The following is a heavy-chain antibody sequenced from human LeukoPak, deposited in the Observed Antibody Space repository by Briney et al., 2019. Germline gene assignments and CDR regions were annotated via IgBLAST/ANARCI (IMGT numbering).Heavy chain of an antibody. Sequence: GGSLRLSCAASGFTFSRYAMTWVRQAPGKGLEWVSVISGSGGTTDYADSVRGRFTISRDSSKNTLYLQMKSLRAEDTAVYYCAKELERTLLEYWGQGTLVTVSS. CDR1: GFTFSRYA. V-gene: IGHV3-23*01. CDR3: AKELERTLLEY. CDR2: ISGSGGTT. D-gene: IGHD1-1*01. J-gene: IGHJ4*02.